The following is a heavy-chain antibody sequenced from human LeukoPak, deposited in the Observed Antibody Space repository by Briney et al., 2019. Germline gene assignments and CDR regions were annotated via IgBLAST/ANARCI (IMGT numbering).Heavy chain of an antibody. V-gene: IGHV1-69*13. CDR1: GGTFTSYA. Sequence: ASVKVSCKPSGGTFTSYAISWVRQAPGQGLEWMGGILPIFGTANYAQKFQGRVTITADESTSTAYMELSSLRSEDTAVYYCARGHPDGYNYDYWGQGTLVTVSS. CDR2: ILPIFGTA. CDR3: ARGHPDGYNYDY. J-gene: IGHJ4*02. D-gene: IGHD5-24*01.